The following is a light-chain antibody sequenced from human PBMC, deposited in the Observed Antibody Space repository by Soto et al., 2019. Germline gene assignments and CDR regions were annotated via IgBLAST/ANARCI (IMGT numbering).Light chain of an antibody. V-gene: IGKV1-17*02. CDR1: QGIRND. J-gene: IGKJ4*01. Sequence: DIQMTQSPSSLSASVGDTVTITCRASQGIRNDLGWFQQKPGQAPQRLIYAVSTLQSGVPSRFSGSGSGTEFTLTISNLQPEDFATYYCQQSYSTPPLTFGGGTKVEIK. CDR2: AVS. CDR3: QQSYSTPPLT.